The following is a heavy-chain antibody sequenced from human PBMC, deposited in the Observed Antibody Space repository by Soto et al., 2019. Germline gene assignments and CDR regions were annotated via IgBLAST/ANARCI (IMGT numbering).Heavy chain of an antibody. CDR3: ARHGAWAPVDD. J-gene: IGHJ4*02. CDR1: GGSIDSSNCY. V-gene: IGHV4-39*01. CDR2: TYYRANT. Sequence: QLQLQESGPGLVKPSETLSLTCSVSGGSIDSSNCYWGWIRQPPGEGLEWIGSTYYRANTYYNTSLKRRFTISGDTSKNQFSLKMTSVTDVDTAVYYCARHGAWAPVDDWGQGTLVTVSS. D-gene: IGHD3-16*01.